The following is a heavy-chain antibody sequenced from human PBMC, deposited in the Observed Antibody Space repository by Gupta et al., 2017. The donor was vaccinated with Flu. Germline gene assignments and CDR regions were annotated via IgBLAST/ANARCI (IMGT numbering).Heavy chain of an antibody. J-gene: IGHJ4*02. V-gene: IGHV6-1*01. CDR1: GDSVSSNSAP. Sequence: QVQLQQSGPGLVKPSQTLSLTCAISGDSVSSNSAPWHWIRQSPPRGLEWLGRTYYRSKWYNDYAVSVKSRITINPDTSKNQFSLQRNFVTPEDTAVYSCARANCSKGVGYFGGPATFDYWGQGTMVTVSS. CDR3: ARANCSKGVGYFGGPATFDY. CDR2: TYYRSKWYN. D-gene: IGHD2-8*01.